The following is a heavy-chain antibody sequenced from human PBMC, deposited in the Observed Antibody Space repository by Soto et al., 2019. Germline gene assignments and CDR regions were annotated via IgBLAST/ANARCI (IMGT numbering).Heavy chain of an antibody. CDR1: GFTFSSYG. Sequence: QVQLVESGGGVVQPGRSLRLSCAASGFTFSSYGMHWVRQAPGKGLEWVAVISYDGSNKYYADSVKGQFTISRDNSKNTLYLQMNSLRAEDTAVYYCAKDLRAAAGTRGDYWGQGTLVTVSS. J-gene: IGHJ4*02. CDR2: ISYDGSNK. V-gene: IGHV3-30*18. D-gene: IGHD6-13*01. CDR3: AKDLRAAAGTRGDY.